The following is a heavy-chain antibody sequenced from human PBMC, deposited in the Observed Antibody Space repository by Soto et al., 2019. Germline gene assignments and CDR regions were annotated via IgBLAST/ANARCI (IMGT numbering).Heavy chain of an antibody. J-gene: IGHJ4*02. CDR3: ARDLAAAGGFDY. Sequence: ASVKVSCKASGYTFTSYAMHWVRQAPGQGLEWMGWINAGNGNTKYSQKFQGRVTITRDTSASTAYMELSSLRSEDTAVYYCARDLAAAGGFDYWRQGTLVTVSS. CDR2: INAGNGNT. V-gene: IGHV1-3*01. CDR1: GYTFTSYA. D-gene: IGHD6-25*01.